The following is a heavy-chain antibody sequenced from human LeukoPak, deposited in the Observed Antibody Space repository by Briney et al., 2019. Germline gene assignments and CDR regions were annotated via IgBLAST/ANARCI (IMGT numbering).Heavy chain of an antibody. CDR1: GFTFSNYW. D-gene: IGHD3-10*01. J-gene: IGHJ4*02. Sequence: GGSLRLSCAAPGFTFSNYWMSWVRQAPAGRGLEWVANIKQDGSEKYYMDSVKGRFTISRDNAKNSLYLQMNSLRAEDTAVYYCARDGYYGSGSYPYFDCWGQGTLVTVSS. V-gene: IGHV3-7*03. CDR3: ARDGYYGSGSYPYFDC. CDR2: IKQDGSEK.